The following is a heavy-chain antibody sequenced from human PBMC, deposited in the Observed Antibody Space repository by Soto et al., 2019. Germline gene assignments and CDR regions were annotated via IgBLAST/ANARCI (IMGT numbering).Heavy chain of an antibody. D-gene: IGHD6-19*01. CDR1: GYTFTSYD. CDR2: MNPNSGNT. J-gene: IGHJ6*01. V-gene: IGHV1-8*01. CDR3: AVGGSLRRGCFRCSYGMDV. Sequence: QVQLVQSGAEVKKPGASVKVSCKASGYTFTSYDINWVRQATGQGLEWMGWMNPNSGNTGYAQKFQGRVTMTRNTSISTAYMELSSLRSEDTAVYYCAVGGSLRRGCFRCSYGMDVWGQGTTVTVSS.